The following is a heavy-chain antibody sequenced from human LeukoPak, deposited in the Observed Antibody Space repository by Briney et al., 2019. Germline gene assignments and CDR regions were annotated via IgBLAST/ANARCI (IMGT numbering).Heavy chain of an antibody. CDR1: GFTFSSYE. CDR3: ALIIVVVAAWGFDP. V-gene: IGHV3-48*03. CDR2: ISSSGSTI. D-gene: IGHD2-15*01. J-gene: IGHJ5*02. Sequence: PGGSLRLSCAASGFTFSSYEMNWVRQAPGKGLEWVSYISSSGSTIYYADSVKGRFTISRDNAKNSLYLQMNSLRAEDTAVYYCALIIVVVAAWGFDPWGQGTLVTVSS.